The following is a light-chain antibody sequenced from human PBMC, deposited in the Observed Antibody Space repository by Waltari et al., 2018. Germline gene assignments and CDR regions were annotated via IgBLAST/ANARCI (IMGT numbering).Light chain of an antibody. Sequence: QSVLTQPPSASGTPGQRVTISCSGSASNIGGNLVNWYQQLPGKAPKHLIYRSDTRPPGVPGRCPGSKTGTSASLAISGLQSEDEADYFCASWDDSLNGHWVFGGGTKVTVL. CDR2: RSD. CDR3: ASWDDSLNGHWV. J-gene: IGLJ3*02. CDR1: ASNIGGNL. V-gene: IGLV1-44*01.